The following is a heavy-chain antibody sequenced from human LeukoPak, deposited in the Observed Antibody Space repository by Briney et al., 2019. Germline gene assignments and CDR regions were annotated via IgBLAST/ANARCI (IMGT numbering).Heavy chain of an antibody. D-gene: IGHD1-26*01. CDR3: AKDSGSYDFDY. Sequence: GGSLRLSCEASGFTFDDYAMHWVRQAPGKGLEWVSGISWNSGSIDYADSVKGRFTISRDNAKNSLYLQMNSLRAEDTALYYCAKDSGSYDFDYWGRGTLVTVSS. CDR2: ISWNSGSI. J-gene: IGHJ4*02. CDR1: GFTFDDYA. V-gene: IGHV3-9*01.